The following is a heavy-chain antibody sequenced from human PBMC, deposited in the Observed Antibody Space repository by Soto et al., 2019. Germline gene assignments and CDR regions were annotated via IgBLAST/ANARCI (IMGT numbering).Heavy chain of an antibody. CDR3: AKVDRYSSDWLYYAPEYYYYPMDV. CDR2: ISGSGDYT. V-gene: IGHV3-23*01. Sequence: EVQLLESGGDLVQPGGSLRLSCDASGFTFDIYALSWVRQTPGKGLEWVAAISGSGDYTYYTDSVKGCFTIYRDNSKNTLSLQMNNMKVEDTAIYYCAKVDRYSSDWLYYAPEYYYYPMDVWGQGTTVTVSS. J-gene: IGHJ6*02. D-gene: IGHD6-19*01. CDR1: GFTFDIYA.